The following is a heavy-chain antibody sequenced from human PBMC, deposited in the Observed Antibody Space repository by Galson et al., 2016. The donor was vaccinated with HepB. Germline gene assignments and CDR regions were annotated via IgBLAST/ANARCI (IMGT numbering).Heavy chain of an antibody. J-gene: IGHJ3*02. D-gene: IGHD3-22*01. V-gene: IGHV1-3*01. Sequence: APGQRLEWMGWINAGNGNTKYSQKFQGRVTITRDTSASTAYMQLSSLRSEDTAVFYCARGQSSGYYYDAFDIWGQGTMATVSS. CDR3: ARGQSSGYYYDAFDI. CDR2: INAGNGNT.